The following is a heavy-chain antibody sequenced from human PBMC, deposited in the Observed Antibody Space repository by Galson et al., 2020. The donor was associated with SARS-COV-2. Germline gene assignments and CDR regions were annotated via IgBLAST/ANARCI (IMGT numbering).Heavy chain of an antibody. D-gene: IGHD1-26*01. CDR2: IHTSGTT. CDR3: ARDAFKTGLGGATTGNYSYYGMDV. V-gene: IGHV4-61*02. J-gene: IGHJ6*02. CDR1: GGSISSGSYY. Sequence: SETLSLTCTVSGGSISSGSYYWSWIRQPAGKGLEWIGRIHTSGTTNYNPSLKSRVTISVDTSKNQFSLKLSSVTAADTAVYYCARDAFKTGLGGATTGNYSYYGMDVWGQGTTVTVSS.